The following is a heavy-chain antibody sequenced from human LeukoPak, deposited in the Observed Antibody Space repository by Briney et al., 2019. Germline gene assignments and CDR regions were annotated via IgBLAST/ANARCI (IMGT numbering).Heavy chain of an antibody. CDR1: GGSISSGDYY. Sequence: SETLSLTCTVSGGSISSGDYYWSWIRQPPGKGLEWIGYIYYSGSTYYNPSLKSRVTISVDTSKNQFSLKLSSVTAADTAVYYCARGAIVATGDYWGQGTLVTVSS. CDR2: IYYSGST. D-gene: IGHD5-12*01. CDR3: ARGAIVATGDY. J-gene: IGHJ4*02. V-gene: IGHV4-30-4*02.